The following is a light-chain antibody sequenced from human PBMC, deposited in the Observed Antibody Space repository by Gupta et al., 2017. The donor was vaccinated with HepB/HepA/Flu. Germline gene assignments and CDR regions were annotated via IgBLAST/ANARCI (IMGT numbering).Light chain of an antibody. CDR3: LLSYGDTRV. J-gene: IGLJ3*02. V-gene: IGLV7-46*01. CDR2: DGS. CDR1: GEAVTTYHS. Sequence: QAVVTQASSLTVSAGGTVTLTCGSDGEAVTTYHSSYWFQQQPGQAPKTLIYDGSAKPSWPPPRFSGSLLGGKAALTLSGAEPEDEADYYGLLSYGDTRVFGGGTRLTVL.